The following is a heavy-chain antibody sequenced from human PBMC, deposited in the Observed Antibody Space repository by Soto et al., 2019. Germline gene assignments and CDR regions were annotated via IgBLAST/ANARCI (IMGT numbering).Heavy chain of an antibody. CDR1: GFTFSNAW. CDR2: IKSKTDGGTT. Sequence: GRSLRLSCAAAGFTFSNAWMNWVRQAPGEGLEWVGRIKSKTDGGTTDYAAHVKGRFTISRDDSKNTLYLQMNSLKTEDTAVYYCTTYVTYYYDSSGYVRGPDAFDIWGQGTMVTVSS. CDR3: TTYVTYYYDSSGYVRGPDAFDI. J-gene: IGHJ3*02. V-gene: IGHV3-15*07. D-gene: IGHD3-22*01.